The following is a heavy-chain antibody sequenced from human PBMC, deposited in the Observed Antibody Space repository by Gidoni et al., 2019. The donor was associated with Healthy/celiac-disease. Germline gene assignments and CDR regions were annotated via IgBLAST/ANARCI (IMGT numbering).Heavy chain of an antibody. D-gene: IGHD3-22*01. CDR2: ISSSSSYI. CDR3: ARGYYYDSSGYYYGAFDI. Sequence: EVQLVESGGGLVKPGGSLRLSCAAPGFTFSSYSMNWVPQAPGKGVGWVSSISSSSSYIYYADSVKGRFTISRDNAKNSLYLQMNSLRAEDTAVYYCARGYYYDSSGYYYGAFDIWGQGTMVTVSS. J-gene: IGHJ3*02. CDR1: GFTFSSYS. V-gene: IGHV3-21*01.